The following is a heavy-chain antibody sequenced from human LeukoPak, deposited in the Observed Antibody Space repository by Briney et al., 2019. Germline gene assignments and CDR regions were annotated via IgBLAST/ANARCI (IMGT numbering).Heavy chain of an antibody. D-gene: IGHD6-13*01. CDR3: ARGVKQQLAFDY. CDR1: GGSFSGYY. Sequence: KPSETLSLTCAVYGGSFSGYYWSWIRQPPGKGLEWIGEINHSGSTNYNPSLKSRVTISVDTSKNQFSLKLSSVTAADTAVYYCARGVKQQLAFDYWGQGTLVTVSS. J-gene: IGHJ4*02. CDR2: INHSGST. V-gene: IGHV4-34*01.